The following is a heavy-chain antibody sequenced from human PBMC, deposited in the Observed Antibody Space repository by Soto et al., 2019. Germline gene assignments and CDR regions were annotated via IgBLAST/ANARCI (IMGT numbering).Heavy chain of an antibody. CDR3: ARQIYDSDTGPNFQYYFDS. CDR1: GYRFSTFW. CDR2: IYPSDSQT. V-gene: IGHV5-51*01. Sequence: PGESLKISCKGSGYRFSTFWIGWVRQMPGKGLEWVAIIYPSDSQTYYSPSFRGHVTISATKSITTVFLQWSSLRASDTAMYYCARQIYDSDTGPNFQYYFDSWGQGTPVTVSS. D-gene: IGHD3-22*01. J-gene: IGHJ4*02.